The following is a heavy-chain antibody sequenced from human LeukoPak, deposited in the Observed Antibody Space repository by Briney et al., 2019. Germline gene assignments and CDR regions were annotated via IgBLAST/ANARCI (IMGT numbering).Heavy chain of an antibody. CDR3: ARLGCVSANCPRRNAFDL. D-gene: IGHD1-26*01. CDR2: VDYSGST. J-gene: IGHJ3*01. V-gene: IGHV4-59*02. CDR1: GGSVTNYY. Sequence: SETLSLTCTVSGGSVTNYYWSWIRQAPGNGVEWIGDVDYSGSTNYNPSLKSRVIISVDTAKNQFSLDLSTVTAGDTALYYCARLGCVSANCPRRNAFDLWGQGTKVTVSP.